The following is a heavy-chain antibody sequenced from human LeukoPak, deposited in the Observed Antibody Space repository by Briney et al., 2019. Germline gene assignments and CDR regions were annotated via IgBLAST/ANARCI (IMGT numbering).Heavy chain of an antibody. CDR3: ARGASFYYFDY. CDR1: GFTFSSYD. CDR2: IGTAGDT. J-gene: IGHJ4*02. Sequence: GGSLRLSCAASGFTFSSYDMHWVRQATGKGLEWVSAIGTAGDTYYPGSVKGRFTISRENAKNSLYLQMNSLRAGDTAVYYCARGASFYYFDYWGQGTLVTVSS. V-gene: IGHV3-13*01.